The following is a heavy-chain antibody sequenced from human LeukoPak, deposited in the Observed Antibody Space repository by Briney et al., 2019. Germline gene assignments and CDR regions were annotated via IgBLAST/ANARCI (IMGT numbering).Heavy chain of an antibody. CDR2: IYYSGST. CDR1: GGSISSSSYY. D-gene: IGHD5-18*01. V-gene: IGHV4-39*07. CDR3: ARGPLPLRGYSYVSWFDP. J-gene: IGHJ5*02. Sequence: PSETLSLTCTVSGGSISSSSYYWGWIRQPPGKGLEWIGSIYYSGSTYYNPSLKSRVTISVDTSKNQFSLKLSSVTAADTAVYYCARGPLPLRGYSYVSWFDPWGQGTLVTVSS.